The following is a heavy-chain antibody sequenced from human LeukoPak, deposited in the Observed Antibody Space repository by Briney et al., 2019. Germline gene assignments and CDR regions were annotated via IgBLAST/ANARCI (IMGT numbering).Heavy chain of an antibody. J-gene: IGHJ6*03. V-gene: IGHV3-30*04. D-gene: IGHD3-3*01. CDR3: ARDYREVAYYDFWSGYSPHYYYYYMDV. CDR2: ISYDGSNK. CDR1: GFTFSSYA. Sequence: GGSLRLSCAVSGFTFSSYAMHWVRQAPGKGLEWVAVISYDGSNKYYADSVKGRFTISRDNSKNTLYLQMNSLRAEDTAVYYCARDYREVAYYDFWSGYSPHYYYYYMDVWGKGTTVTVSS.